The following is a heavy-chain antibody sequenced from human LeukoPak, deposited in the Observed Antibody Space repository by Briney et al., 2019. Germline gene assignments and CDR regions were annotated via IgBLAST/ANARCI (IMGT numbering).Heavy chain of an antibody. CDR1: GFTFSSSW. Sequence: AGGSLRLSCVASGFTFSSSWMNWVRQAPGKGLEWVANIKEDGSVKNYVDSVKGRFTISRDNAKNSLYLQMNSLRAEDTAVYYCAELGITMIGGVWGKGTTVTISS. CDR3: AELGITMIGGV. J-gene: IGHJ6*04. CDR2: IKEDGSVK. D-gene: IGHD3-10*02. V-gene: IGHV3-7*01.